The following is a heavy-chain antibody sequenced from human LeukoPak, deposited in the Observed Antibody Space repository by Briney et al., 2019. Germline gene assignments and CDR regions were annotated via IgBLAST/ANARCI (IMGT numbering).Heavy chain of an antibody. V-gene: IGHV3-7*03. D-gene: IGHD3-3*01. Sequence: QPGGSLRLSCAASGFNFSSYWMSWVRQAPGKGLEWVANIKQDGSEKYYVDSVKGRFTISRDDSKSIAYLQMNSLKTEDTAVYYCTRGGSYDFWSGYPFDYWGQGTLVTVSS. CDR2: IKQDGSEK. J-gene: IGHJ4*02. CDR3: TRGGSYDFWSGYPFDY. CDR1: GFNFSSYW.